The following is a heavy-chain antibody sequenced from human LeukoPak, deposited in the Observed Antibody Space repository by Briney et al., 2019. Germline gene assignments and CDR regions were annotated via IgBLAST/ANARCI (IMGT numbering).Heavy chain of an antibody. CDR3: ARDRRVVATTYYFDY. CDR1: GGSINSSTYY. J-gene: IGHJ4*02. CDR2: ISYSGRT. V-gene: IGHV4-39*07. Sequence: SETLSLTCTVSGGSINSSTYYWGWIRQPPGTGLEWLGSISYSGRTSYNPSLKSRVTISVDTSKNQFSLKLSSVTAADTAVYYCARDRRVVATTYYFDYWGQGTLVTVSS. D-gene: IGHD5-12*01.